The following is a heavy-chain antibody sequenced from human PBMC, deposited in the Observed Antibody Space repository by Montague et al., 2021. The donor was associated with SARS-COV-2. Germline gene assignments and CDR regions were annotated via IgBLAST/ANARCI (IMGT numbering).Heavy chain of an antibody. J-gene: IGHJ2*01. CDR2: IYSSGST. Sequence: TLSLTCSVSGGSINTGGYYWNWIRQSAGKGLEWIGRIYSSGSTNSRPSLKSRVTISLDTSKNQFSLKLSSVTAADTAVYYCARSTFYSSGWWDNWYFDLWGRGTLVTVSS. CDR1: GGSINTGGYY. D-gene: IGHD6-19*01. CDR3: ARSTFYSSGWWDNWYFDL. V-gene: IGHV4-61*02.